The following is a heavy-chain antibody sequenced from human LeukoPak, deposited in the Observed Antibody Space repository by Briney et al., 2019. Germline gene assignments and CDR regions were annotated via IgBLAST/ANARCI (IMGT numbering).Heavy chain of an antibody. CDR1: GFIFNRNA. J-gene: IGHJ3*02. D-gene: IGHD6-13*01. CDR3: ATLAAARYAFDI. CDR2: ISGSGGST. V-gene: IGHV3-23*01. Sequence: GGSLRLSCAASGFIFNRNAMNWVRLAPGKGLEWVSGISGSGGSTYYAGSVKGRFTVSRDNSKNTLFLQMSSLRAEDTAIYYCATLAAARYAFDIWGQGTMATVSS.